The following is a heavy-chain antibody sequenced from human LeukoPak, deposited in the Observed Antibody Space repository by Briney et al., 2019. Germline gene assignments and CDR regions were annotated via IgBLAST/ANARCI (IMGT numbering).Heavy chain of an antibody. J-gene: IGHJ4*02. CDR3: AKDSSSSALDY. CDR1: GFTFSTYW. V-gene: IGHV3-30*18. Sequence: PGGSLRLSCAASGFTFSTYWMTWVRQAPGKGLEWVAVISYDGSNKYYADSVKGRFTIFRDNSKNTLYLQMNSLRAEDTAVYYCAKDSSSSALDYWGQGTLVTVSS. CDR2: ISYDGSNK. D-gene: IGHD6-6*01.